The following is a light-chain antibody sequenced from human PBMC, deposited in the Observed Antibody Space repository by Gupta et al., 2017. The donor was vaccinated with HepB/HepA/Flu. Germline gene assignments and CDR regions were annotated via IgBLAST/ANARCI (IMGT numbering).Light chain of an antibody. CDR1: SSNSGAGYD. J-gene: IGLJ2*01. Sequence: VLTQPPSVSGAPGQRVPIPCTVSSSNSGAGYDVNWYHQLPGTAPKLLIYGNTNRPSGVPDRFSASKSDTSASLAITRLRAEAEADDYCQSYYNSRSAVGLGGGTKLTVL. CDR3: QSYYNSRSAVG. CDR2: GNT. V-gene: IGLV1-40*01.